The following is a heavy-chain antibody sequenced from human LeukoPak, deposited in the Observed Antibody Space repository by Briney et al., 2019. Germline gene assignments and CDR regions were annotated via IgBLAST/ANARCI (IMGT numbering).Heavy chain of an antibody. J-gene: IGHJ4*02. CDR3: AKFRLAAAGSGYYFDY. CDR1: GFTFSDYY. Sequence: GGSLRLSCAASGFTFSDYYMSWIRQAPGKGLEWVSYISSSGSTIYYADSVKGRFTISRDNAKNSLYLQMNSLRAEDTAVYYCAKFRLAAAGSGYYFDYWGQGTLVTVSS. CDR2: ISSSGSTI. D-gene: IGHD6-13*01. V-gene: IGHV3-11*01.